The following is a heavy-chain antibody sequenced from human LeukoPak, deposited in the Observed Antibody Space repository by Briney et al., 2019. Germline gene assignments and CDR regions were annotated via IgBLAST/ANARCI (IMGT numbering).Heavy chain of an antibody. Sequence: ASVKVSCKASGYTFSDHYMQWVRQAPGQGFEWLGWINPNSGGTSYARKFRGRVTMTRDMSLSTAYMELSRLTYDDTAVYYRARGALDPETVTNYFEYWAQGTLVTVSS. CDR3: ARGALDPETVTNYFEY. CDR1: GYTFSDHY. V-gene: IGHV1-2*02. J-gene: IGHJ4*02. CDR2: INPNSGGT. D-gene: IGHD4-17*01.